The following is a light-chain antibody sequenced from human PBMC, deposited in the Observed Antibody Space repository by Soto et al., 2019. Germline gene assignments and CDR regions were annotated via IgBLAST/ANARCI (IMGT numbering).Light chain of an antibody. Sequence: EIVLTQSRATLSLSPGRRSTLSCRASQSVSSYLAWYQQKPGQAPRLLXYDASNRATGIPARFSGSGSGTDFTPTISSLEPEDFAVYYCQQRSNWPPKTFGQGTKVDIK. J-gene: IGKJ1*01. V-gene: IGKV3-11*01. CDR3: QQRSNWPPKT. CDR2: DAS. CDR1: QSVSSY.